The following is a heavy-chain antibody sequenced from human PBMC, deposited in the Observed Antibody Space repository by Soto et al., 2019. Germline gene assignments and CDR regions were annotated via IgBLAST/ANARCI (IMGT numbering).Heavy chain of an antibody. CDR2: INPSGGDT. V-gene: IGHV1-46*01. CDR1: GYTFTSYY. D-gene: IGHD5-12*01. Sequence: ASVKVSCKASGYTFTSYYMHWVRQAPGQGLEWMGIINPSGGDTSYAQKFQGRVTMTRDTSTTTVYMELSRLRSDDTAVYYCASSPPSGRPIAYWGQGTLVTVSS. J-gene: IGHJ4*02. CDR3: ASSPPSGRPIAY.